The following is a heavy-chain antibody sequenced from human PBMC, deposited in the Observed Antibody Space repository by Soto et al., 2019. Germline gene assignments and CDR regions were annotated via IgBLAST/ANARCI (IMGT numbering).Heavy chain of an antibody. V-gene: IGHV4-4*02. D-gene: IGHD2-15*01. Sequence: QVPLQESGPRLVRPSGTLSLTCTVSSGSISAANWWSWVRQPPRGGLEWIGEISHSGSTNYNLSLKSRVSLSVDKPKTLFSPRLSSVTAADTATYYCARRGGGVVLAATTPFDYWGQGTLVTVSS. CDR2: ISHSGST. CDR1: SGSISAANW. J-gene: IGHJ4*02. CDR3: ARRGGGVVLAATTPFDY.